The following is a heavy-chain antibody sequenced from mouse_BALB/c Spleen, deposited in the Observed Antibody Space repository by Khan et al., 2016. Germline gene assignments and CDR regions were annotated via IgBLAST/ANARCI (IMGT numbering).Heavy chain of an antibody. CDR3: ATSTSGYWYYFDY. D-gene: IGHD3-1*01. V-gene: IGHV3-1*02. CDR2: IHYSGST. Sequence: EVQLQESGPDLVKPSQSLSLTCTVTGYSIPSHYSWHWIRHFPGNKLEWMGYIHYSGSTNYNPSLKSRISITRDTSKNQFFLQLNSSTTEDTARYYCATSTSGYWYYFDYWGQGTTLTVSS. J-gene: IGHJ2*01. CDR1: GYSIPSHYS.